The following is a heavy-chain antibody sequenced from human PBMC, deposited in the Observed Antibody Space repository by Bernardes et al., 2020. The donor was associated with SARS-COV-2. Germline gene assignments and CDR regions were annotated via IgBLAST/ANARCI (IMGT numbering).Heavy chain of an antibody. CDR1: GFTFNNAW. CDR3: TTDVGVRREPVGY. Sequence: GGSLRLSCAVSGFTFNNAWMSWVRQAPGKGLEWVGRIRSGIDGGTTEYAAPVKGRFTISRDDSKNVLYLQMNSLKNEDTAVYYCTTDVGVRREPVGYWGQGTLVTVSS. J-gene: IGHJ4*02. D-gene: IGHD3-3*01. CDR2: IRSGIDGGTT. V-gene: IGHV3-15*01.